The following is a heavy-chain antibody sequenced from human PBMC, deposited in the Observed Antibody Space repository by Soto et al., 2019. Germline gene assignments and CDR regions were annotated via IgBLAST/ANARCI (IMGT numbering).Heavy chain of an antibody. CDR3: ARSLLDEYSSSWRSAYYGMDV. J-gene: IGHJ6*02. CDR1: GFTFSAYY. V-gene: IGHV1-2*02. D-gene: IGHD6-13*01. CDR2: INPNSGGT. Sequence: ASVKVSCKASGFTFSAYYIYWVRQAPGQGLEWIGWINPNSGGTNNAQKFQGRVTMTRDTSTSTVYMELSALISDDTAVYYCARSLLDEYSSSWRSAYYGMDVWGQGTRSPSP.